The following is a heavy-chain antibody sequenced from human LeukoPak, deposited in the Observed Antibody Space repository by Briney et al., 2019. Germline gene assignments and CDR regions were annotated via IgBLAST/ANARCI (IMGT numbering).Heavy chain of an antibody. V-gene: IGHV4-59*08. CDR2: IHYSGST. CDR1: GGSISGYY. J-gene: IGHJ4*02. Sequence: KPSETLSLTCTVSGGSISGYYWSWVRQPPGKGLEWVAYIHYSGSTMYNPSLNSRVTLSVDTPKNQFSMKLTSVSAADTALYYCARPPNSGFDHWGQGTLVTVSS. D-gene: IGHD6-19*01. CDR3: ARPPNSGFDH.